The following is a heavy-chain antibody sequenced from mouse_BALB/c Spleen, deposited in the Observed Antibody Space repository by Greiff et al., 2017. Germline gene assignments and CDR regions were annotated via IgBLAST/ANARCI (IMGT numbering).Heavy chain of an antibody. Sequence: VQLQESGAELMKPGASVKISCKATGYTFSSYWIEWVKQRPGHGLEWIGEILPGSGSTNYNEKFKGKATFTADTSSNTAYMQLSSLTSEDSAVYYCAKEEGNYAMDDWGQGTSVTVSS. CDR1: GYTFSSYW. J-gene: IGHJ4*01. CDR2: ILPGSGST. V-gene: IGHV1-9*01. CDR3: AKEEGNYAMDD.